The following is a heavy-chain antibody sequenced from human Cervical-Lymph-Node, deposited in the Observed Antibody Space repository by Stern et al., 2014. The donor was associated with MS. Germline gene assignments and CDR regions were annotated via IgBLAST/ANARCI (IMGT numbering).Heavy chain of an antibody. J-gene: IGHJ4*02. CDR3: ARRGHGYMGIDY. D-gene: IGHD1-1*01. V-gene: IGHV5-51*03. CDR1: GYRFTNNW. CDR2: IYPGDSET. Sequence: EDQLVESGAEVRKPGESLRISCEVSGYRFTNNWIGWVRQMPGKGLEWMGIIYPGDSETRYSPSFQGQGTILVDKSNSITYLQWSSLKASDTAIYYCARRGHGYMGIDYWGQGTLVTVSS.